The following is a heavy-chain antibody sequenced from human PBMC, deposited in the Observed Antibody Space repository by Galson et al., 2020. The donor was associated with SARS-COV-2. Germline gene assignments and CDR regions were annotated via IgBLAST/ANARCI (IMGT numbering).Heavy chain of an antibody. CDR1: GFTFSSYA. D-gene: IGHD6-19*01. CDR2: LNNRGDDT. CDR3: AKEGGTGWATDYFQH. V-gene: IGHV3-23*01. J-gene: IGHJ1*01. Sequence: GGSLRLSCAASGFTFSSYAMAWVRQAPGKGLEWVSLLNNRGDDTYYADSMKGRFTISRDNSRNTLFLQMNNLRSDDTAIYYCAKEGGTGWATDYFQHGGQGILVTVSS.